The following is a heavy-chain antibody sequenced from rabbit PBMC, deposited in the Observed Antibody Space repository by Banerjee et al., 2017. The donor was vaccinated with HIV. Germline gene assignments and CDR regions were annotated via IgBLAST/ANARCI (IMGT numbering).Heavy chain of an antibody. J-gene: IGHJ6*01. D-gene: IGHD4-1*01. Sequence: EESGGDLVKPEGSLTLTCTASGFSFSSSYWICWVRQAPGKGPEWIGYIDPVFGSTYYASWVNGRFTISSHNAQNTLYLQLNSLTAADTATYFCVRDPRHYVSGWGNRLDLWGPGTLVTDS. CDR2: IDPVFGST. V-gene: IGHV1S45*01. CDR1: GFSFSSSYW. CDR3: VRDPRHYVSGWGNRLDL.